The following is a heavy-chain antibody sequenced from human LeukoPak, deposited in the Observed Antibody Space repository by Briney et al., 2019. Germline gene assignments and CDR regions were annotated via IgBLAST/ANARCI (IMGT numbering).Heavy chain of an antibody. D-gene: IGHD3-22*01. Sequence: SETLSLTCAVYGGSFSGYYWSWIRQPPGKGLEWIGEINHSGSTNYNPSLKRRVTISVDTSKNQFSLKLSSVTAADTAVYYCARLGSGYYYSYYYYYMDVWGKRTTVTVSS. CDR1: GGSFSGYY. J-gene: IGHJ6*03. CDR2: INHSGST. V-gene: IGHV4-34*01. CDR3: ARLGSGYYYSYYYYYMDV.